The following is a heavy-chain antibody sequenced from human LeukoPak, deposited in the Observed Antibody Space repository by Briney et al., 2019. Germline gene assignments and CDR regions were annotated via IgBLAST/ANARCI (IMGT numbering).Heavy chain of an antibody. Sequence: PGGSRGLSCAASGFTFSSYAMSWVRQAPGKGLEWVSAISGSGGSTYYADSVKGRFTISRDNSKNTLYLQMNSLRAEDTAVYYCAKATMIVVVAAGIDIWGQGTMVTVSS. D-gene: IGHD3-22*01. V-gene: IGHV3-23*01. J-gene: IGHJ3*02. CDR2: ISGSGGST. CDR1: GFTFSSYA. CDR3: AKATMIVVVAAGIDI.